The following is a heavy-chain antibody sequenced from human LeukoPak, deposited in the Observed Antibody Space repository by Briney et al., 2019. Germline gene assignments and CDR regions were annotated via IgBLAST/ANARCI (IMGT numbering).Heavy chain of an antibody. CDR2: IIPIFGTA. Sequence: GASVKVSCKAPGGTFSSYAISWVRQAPGQGLEWMGGIIPIFGTANYAQKFQGRVTITADESTSTAYMELSSLRSEDTAVYYCARRDSSGYYHDAFDIWGQGTMVTVSS. CDR3: ARRDSSGYYHDAFDI. D-gene: IGHD3-22*01. J-gene: IGHJ3*02. V-gene: IGHV1-69*13. CDR1: GGTFSSYA.